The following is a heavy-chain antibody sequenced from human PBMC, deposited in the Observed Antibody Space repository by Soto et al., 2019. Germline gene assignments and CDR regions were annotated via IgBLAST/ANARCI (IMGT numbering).Heavy chain of an antibody. CDR2: ISSSSSYI. Sequence: GGSLRLSCAASGFTFSSYSMNWVRQAPGKGLEWVSSISSSSSYIYYADSVKGRFTISRDNAKNSLYLQMNGLRAEDTAVYYCARDPHLTGYVDYWGQGTLVTVSS. CDR3: ARDPHLTGYVDY. V-gene: IGHV3-21*01. D-gene: IGHD5-18*01. J-gene: IGHJ4*02. CDR1: GFTFSSYS.